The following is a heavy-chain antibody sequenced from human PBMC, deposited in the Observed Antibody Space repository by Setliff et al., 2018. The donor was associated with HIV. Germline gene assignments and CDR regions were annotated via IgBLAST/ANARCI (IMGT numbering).Heavy chain of an antibody. CDR1: GGSVSGHY. V-gene: IGHV4-34*01. CDR3: SNWNTTVDADS. CDR2: ITPSGAT. J-gene: IGHJ4*02. Sequence: SETLSLTCAVYGGSVSGHYWGWFRQPPGKGLEWIGEITPSGATNYLPSLKSRVTMSLDTSKNQFSLNLNSVTAADTAVYYCSNWNTTVDADSWGQGTLVTVPQ. D-gene: IGHD1-1*01.